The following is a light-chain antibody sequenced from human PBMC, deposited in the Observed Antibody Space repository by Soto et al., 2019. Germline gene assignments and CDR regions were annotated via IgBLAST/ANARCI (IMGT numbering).Light chain of an antibody. CDR2: EGT. CDR3: CSYAGSSTPYV. Sequence: QSVLTHPASVSGAPGQASTISCTGTSSDVGSYNLVSWYQQHPDKAPQLIIYEGTQRPSGVSSRFSGSKSGNTASLTISGLQAEDEADYYCCSYAGSSTPYVFGTG. CDR1: SSDVGSYNL. V-gene: IGLV2-23*01. J-gene: IGLJ1*01.